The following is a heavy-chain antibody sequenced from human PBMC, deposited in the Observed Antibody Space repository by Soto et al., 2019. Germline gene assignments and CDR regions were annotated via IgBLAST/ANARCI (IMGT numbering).Heavy chain of an antibody. J-gene: IGHJ4*02. CDR1: GFTFSSYA. Sequence: EVQLVESGGGLVQPGGSLRLSCAASGFTFSSYAMHWVRQAPGKGLEYVSVISSNGGSTYYANSVKGRFTISRDNSKNTLYLQMGSLRAEDRAVYDCARTSGYAVDYWGQGTLVTVSS. V-gene: IGHV3-64*01. D-gene: IGHD5-12*01. CDR3: ARTSGYAVDY. CDR2: ISSNGGST.